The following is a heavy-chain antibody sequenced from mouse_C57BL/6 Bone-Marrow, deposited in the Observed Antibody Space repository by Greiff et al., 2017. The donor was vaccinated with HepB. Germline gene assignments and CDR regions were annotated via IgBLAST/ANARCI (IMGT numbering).Heavy chain of an antibody. CDR2: IDPSDSYT. CDR1: GYTFTSYW. Sequence: VQLQQPGAELVMPGASVKLSCKASGYTFTSYWMHWVKQRPGQGLEWIGEIDPSDSYTNYNQKFKGKSTLTVDKSSSTAYMQLSSLTSEDSAVYYCAIITTVVAHYFDYWGQGTTLTVSS. J-gene: IGHJ2*01. CDR3: AIITTVVAHYFDY. V-gene: IGHV1-69*01. D-gene: IGHD1-1*01.